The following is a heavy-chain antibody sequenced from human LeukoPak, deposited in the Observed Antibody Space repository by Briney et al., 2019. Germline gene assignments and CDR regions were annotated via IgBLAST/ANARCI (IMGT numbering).Heavy chain of an antibody. V-gene: IGHV4-38-2*02. CDR2: IYHSGSV. Sequence: SETLSLTCTVSGYSISSGYYWGWIRQPPGKGLEWIGSIYHSGSVYFNPSLKSRVTISVDTSNNQFSLKLSSVTAADTAVYYCACTITVTTDYWGQGTLVTVSS. J-gene: IGHJ4*02. CDR3: ACTITVTTDY. D-gene: IGHD4-17*01. CDR1: GYSISSGYY.